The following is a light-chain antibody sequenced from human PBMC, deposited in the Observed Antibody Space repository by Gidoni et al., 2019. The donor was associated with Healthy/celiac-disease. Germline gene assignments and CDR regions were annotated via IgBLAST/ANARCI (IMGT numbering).Light chain of an antibody. J-gene: IGKJ4*02. Sequence: IVITQSPATLSVSPVERATLSCRASQSVSSNLAWYQQKPGQAPRLLIYGASTRATGIPARFSGSGSGTEFTLTISSLQSEDFAVYYCQQYNNWPLTFGGXTKVEIK. CDR2: GAS. CDR3: QQYNNWPLT. V-gene: IGKV3-15*01. CDR1: QSVSSN.